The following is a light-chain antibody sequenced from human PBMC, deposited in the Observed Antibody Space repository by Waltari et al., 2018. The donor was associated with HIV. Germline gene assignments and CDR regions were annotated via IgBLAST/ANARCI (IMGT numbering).Light chain of an antibody. Sequence: QVVLTQSPSASASLGASVKLTCTLSSGHTTYAIPWHQQKPGKGHRYLMKVTSGGSHIKGDGIPDRFSGSSSGAERYLTISSLQSDDEADYYCHTWGPGIQVFGGGTKLTVL. CDR2: VTSGGSH. CDR1: SGHTTYA. V-gene: IGLV4-69*01. J-gene: IGLJ2*01. CDR3: HTWGPGIQV.